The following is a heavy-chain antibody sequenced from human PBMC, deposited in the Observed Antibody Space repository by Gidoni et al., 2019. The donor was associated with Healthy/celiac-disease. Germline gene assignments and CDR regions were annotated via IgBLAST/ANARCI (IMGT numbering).Heavy chain of an antibody. Sequence: EVQLVESGGGLVKPGGSLRLSCAASGFTFSSYSMNWVRQAPGKGLEWVSSISSSSSYRYYADSVKGRFTISRDNAKNSLYLQMNSLRAEDTAVYYCARGGTTSSGDYWGQGTLVTVSS. CDR3: ARGGTTSSGDY. D-gene: IGHD1-1*01. CDR2: ISSSSSYR. V-gene: IGHV3-21*01. J-gene: IGHJ4*02. CDR1: GFTFSSYS.